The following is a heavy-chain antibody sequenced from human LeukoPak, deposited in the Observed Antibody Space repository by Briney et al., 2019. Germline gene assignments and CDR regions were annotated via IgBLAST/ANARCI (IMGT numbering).Heavy chain of an antibody. CDR3: ARNLWFGESSDAFDM. CDR1: GYTFTDYF. J-gene: IGHJ3*02. Sequence: ASVKVSCKASGYTFTDYFMLWVRQAPGQGLEWMGWINPNSGGTYFAQKFQGRVTMTRDTSINTAYMDMSSLRSDDTAVYYCARNLWFGESSDAFDMWGQGTMVTVSS. D-gene: IGHD3-10*01. V-gene: IGHV1-2*02. CDR2: INPNSGGT.